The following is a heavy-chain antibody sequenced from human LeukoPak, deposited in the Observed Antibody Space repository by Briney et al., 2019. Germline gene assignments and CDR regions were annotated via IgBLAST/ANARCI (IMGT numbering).Heavy chain of an antibody. V-gene: IGHV1-18*01. Sequence: EASVKVSCKASGDTFTSYGINWVRQAPGQGLEWMGWISAYNGNTNYAQKLQGRVTMTTDTSTSTAYMELRSLRSDDTAVYYCARFGLGKHIEVAGIPFDIWGQGTMVTVSS. D-gene: IGHD6-19*01. J-gene: IGHJ3*02. CDR1: GDTFTSYG. CDR3: ARFGLGKHIEVAGIPFDI. CDR2: ISAYNGNT.